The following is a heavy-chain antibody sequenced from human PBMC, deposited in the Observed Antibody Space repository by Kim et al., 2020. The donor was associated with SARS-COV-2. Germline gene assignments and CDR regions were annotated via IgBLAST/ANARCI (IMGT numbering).Heavy chain of an antibody. CDR1: GYTFTAYH. CDR2: VNCNSGVT. J-gene: IGHJ5*02. D-gene: IGHD5-18*01. CDR3: ARTFEYSSPDLAP. V-gene: IGHV1-2*02. Sequence: ASVKVSCKASGYTFTAYHIQWVRQAPGQWLEWMVWVNCNSGVTMYVQKFKGRGTMTRDTSFSTAYMELSRLTPDDTAVYYCARTFEYSSPDLAPWGQGTLVTVSS.